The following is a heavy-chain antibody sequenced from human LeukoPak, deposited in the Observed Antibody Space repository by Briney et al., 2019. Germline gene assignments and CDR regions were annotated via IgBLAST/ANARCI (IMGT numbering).Heavy chain of an antibody. CDR1: GFTFSSYW. J-gene: IGHJ5*02. V-gene: IGHV3-7*01. CDR3: ATPFKLLRFLEWLLSWFDP. CDR2: IKQDGSEK. Sequence: GGSLRPSCAASGFTFSSYWMSWVRQAPGKGLEWVANIKQDGSEKYYVDSVKGRFTISRDNAKNSLYLQMNSLRAEDTAVYYCATPFKLLRFLEWLLSWFDPWGQGTLVTVSS. D-gene: IGHD3-3*01.